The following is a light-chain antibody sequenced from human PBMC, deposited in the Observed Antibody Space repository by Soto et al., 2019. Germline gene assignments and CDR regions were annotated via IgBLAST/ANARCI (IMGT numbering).Light chain of an antibody. J-gene: IGLJ1*01. Sequence: QSVLTQPASVSGSPGQSITISCTGTSGDIGSYNRVSWYQQHPGKAPKLIIYEVTDRPSGVSNRFSGSKSGNTASLTISGLQAEDEAEYYCSSYTNINTSTCVFGPGPKVTL. CDR3: SSYTNINTSTCV. V-gene: IGLV2-14*01. CDR2: EVT. CDR1: SGDIGSYNR.